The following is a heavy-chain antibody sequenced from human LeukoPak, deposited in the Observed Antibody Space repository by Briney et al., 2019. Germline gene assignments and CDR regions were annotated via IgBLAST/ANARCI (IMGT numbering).Heavy chain of an antibody. J-gene: IGHJ4*02. CDR2: ISSSSSTI. CDR3: ARDTGSTSSYGSDY. CDR1: GFTFSSYS. D-gene: IGHD2-2*01. V-gene: IGHV3-48*01. Sequence: GGSLRLSCAASGFTFSSYSMNWVRQAPGKGREWVSYISSSSSTIYYADSMKGRFTISRDNAKNSLYLQMNSLRAEDTAVYYCARDTGSTSSYGSDYWGQGTLVTVSS.